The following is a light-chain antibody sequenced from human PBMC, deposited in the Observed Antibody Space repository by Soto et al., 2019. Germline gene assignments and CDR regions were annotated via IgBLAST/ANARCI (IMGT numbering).Light chain of an antibody. CDR2: RNN. Sequence: QSVLTQPPSASGTPGQRVTISCSGSLSNIGSNFIYWYQQLPGSAPKLLINRNNERPSGVPDRFSGSKSGTSASLAISGLRSEDEADYHCAAWDDSLRCVVFGRGTKLTVL. CDR3: AAWDDSLRCVV. CDR1: LSNIGSNF. J-gene: IGLJ2*01. V-gene: IGLV1-47*01.